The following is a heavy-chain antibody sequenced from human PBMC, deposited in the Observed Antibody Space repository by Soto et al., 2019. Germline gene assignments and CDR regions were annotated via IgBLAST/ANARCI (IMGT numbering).Heavy chain of an antibody. CDR1: GFTFSSYW. Sequence: GGSLRLSCAASGFTFSSYWMHWVRQAPGKGLVWVSRINSDGSSTSYADSVKGRFTISRDNAKNTLYLQMNSLRAEDTAVYYCARGGSKTGTTRVYYYYYGMDVWGQGTTVTVSS. V-gene: IGHV3-74*01. D-gene: IGHD1-7*01. CDR3: ARGGSKTGTTRVYYYYYGMDV. J-gene: IGHJ6*02. CDR2: INSDGSST.